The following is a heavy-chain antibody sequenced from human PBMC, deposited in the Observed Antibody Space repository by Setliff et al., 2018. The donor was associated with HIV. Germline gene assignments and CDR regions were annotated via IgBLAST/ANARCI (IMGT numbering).Heavy chain of an antibody. J-gene: IGHJ4*02. V-gene: IGHV3-72*01. Sequence: GGSLRLSCAASGFTFSDHYMDWVRQAPGKGLEWVARTKNKAQSFTTEYAASVKGRFTISRDDSKNSLYLQMNSLQIEDTAVYYCANVHRALADTYWGLGTLVTVSS. CDR3: ANVHRALADTY. CDR1: GFTFSDHY. CDR2: TKNKAQSFTT. D-gene: IGHD6-19*01.